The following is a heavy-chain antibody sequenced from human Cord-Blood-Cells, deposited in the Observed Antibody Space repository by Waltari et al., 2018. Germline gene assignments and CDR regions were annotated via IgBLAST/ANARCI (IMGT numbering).Heavy chain of an antibody. CDR1: GGSFSGYY. V-gene: IGHV4-34*01. D-gene: IGHD1-26*01. J-gene: IGHJ6*02. Sequence: QVQLQQWGAGLLKPSETLSLTCAVYGGSFSGYYWSWIRQPPGKGLEWIGEINHSGSTNYHPSLTGRVTISVDTSKNQFSLKLSSVTAADTAVYYCARGYSGSYYSYYYGMDVWGQGTTVTVSS. CDR2: INHSGST. CDR3: ARGYSGSYYSYYYGMDV.